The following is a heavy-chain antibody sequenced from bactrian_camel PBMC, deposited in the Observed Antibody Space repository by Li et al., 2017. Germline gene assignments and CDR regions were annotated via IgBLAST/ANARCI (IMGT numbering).Heavy chain of an antibody. D-gene: IGHD3*01. Sequence: HVQLVESGGGAVQAGGSLRLSCVASGYIYSSHCMGWVRQAPGKEREGVAAIGQHGDTSYADSVKGRFTISRDNTRDTLYLQMNSLKPVDTAMYYCAAAKVWVKGRLEEDLFAYWGQGTQVTVS. V-gene: IGHV3S53*01. CDR2: IGQHGDT. J-gene: IGHJ6*01. CDR1: GYIYSSHC. CDR3: AAAKVWVKGRLEEDLFAY.